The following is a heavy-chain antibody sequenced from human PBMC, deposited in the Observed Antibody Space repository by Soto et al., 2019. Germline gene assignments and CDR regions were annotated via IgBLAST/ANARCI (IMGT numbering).Heavy chain of an antibody. CDR1: GGSISSYY. CDR2: IYYSGST. Sequence: PSETLSLTCTVSGGSISSYYWSWIRQHPGKGLEWIGYIYYSGSTYYNPSLKSRVTISIDTSKNQFSLKLNSVTAADTAVYYCARDPYGSGKKLDYWGQGTLVTVSS. V-gene: IGHV4-59*06. J-gene: IGHJ4*02. D-gene: IGHD3-10*01. CDR3: ARDPYGSGKKLDY.